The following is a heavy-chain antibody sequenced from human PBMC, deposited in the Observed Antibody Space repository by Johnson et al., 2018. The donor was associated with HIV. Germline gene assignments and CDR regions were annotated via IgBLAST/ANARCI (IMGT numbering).Heavy chain of an antibody. Sequence: QVQLVESGGAVVQPGRSLRVSCAASGFTFRSYAMHWVRQAPGKGLEWVAVISFDGSHKYYTDSVKGLSTVARDNSNNTLYLHMNSLRPDDTGVYYCAKDKFMFLDNPVDAFDVWGQGTMVTVSS. CDR2: ISFDGSHK. CDR1: GFTFRSYA. CDR3: AKDKFMFLDNPVDAFDV. V-gene: IGHV3-30*18. D-gene: IGHD3/OR15-3a*01. J-gene: IGHJ3*01.